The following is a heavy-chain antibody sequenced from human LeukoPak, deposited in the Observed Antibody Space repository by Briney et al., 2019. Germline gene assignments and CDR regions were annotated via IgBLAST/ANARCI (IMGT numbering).Heavy chain of an antibody. D-gene: IGHD1-1*01. Sequence: SGGSLRLSCAASGFTFSDYDMHWVRQATGKGLEWVSAIGTAGDTYYTGSVKGRFTISRENAKNSLYLQMNSLRAGDTAVYYRARVAKERVGGVYYSDYWGQGTLVTVSS. J-gene: IGHJ4*02. CDR2: IGTAGDT. CDR3: ARVAKERVGGVYYSDY. CDR1: GFTFSDYD. V-gene: IGHV3-13*01.